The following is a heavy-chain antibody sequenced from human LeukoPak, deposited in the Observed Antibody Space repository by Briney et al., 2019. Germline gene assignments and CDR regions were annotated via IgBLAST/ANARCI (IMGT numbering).Heavy chain of an antibody. J-gene: IGHJ4*02. CDR1: GYSFPNYW. CDR3: ARLDWNLAFDY. Sequence: GESLKISCKGSGYSFPNYWIGWVRQMPGKGLEWMGIIYPGDSDTRYSPSFQGQVTISADKSITTAYLQWSSLKASDTAMYFRARLDWNLAFDYWGQGTLVTVSS. D-gene: IGHD1-1*01. V-gene: IGHV5-51*01. CDR2: IYPGDSDT.